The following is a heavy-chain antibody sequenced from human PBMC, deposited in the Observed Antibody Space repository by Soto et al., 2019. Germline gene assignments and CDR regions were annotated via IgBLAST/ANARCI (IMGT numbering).Heavy chain of an antibody. D-gene: IGHD1-1*01. Sequence: QVQLMQSGAEVKKPGASVKVSCKASGYTFTSYNVHWVRQAPGQGLEWMGIIYASGGSTTYAQNFQGRITGARDTSTSTFYMELRSLRSDDTAVYYCFRGGFPDYWKEGRHWGQGTLVTVSS. J-gene: IGHJ4*02. V-gene: IGHV1-46*01. CDR2: IYASGGST. CDR3: FRGGFPDYWKEGRH. CDR1: GYTFTSYN.